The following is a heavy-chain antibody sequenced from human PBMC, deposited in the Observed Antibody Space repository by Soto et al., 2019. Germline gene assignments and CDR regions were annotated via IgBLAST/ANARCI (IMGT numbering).Heavy chain of an antibody. J-gene: IGHJ6*02. Sequence: PGGSLRLSCAASGFTFSSYGMSWVRQAPGKGLEWVSSISSSSSYIYYADSVKGRFTISRDNAKNSLYLQMNSLRAEDTAVYYCARGLSITMVRGVIFVPYVDVWGQGTTVTVSS. CDR3: ARGLSITMVRGVIFVPYVDV. V-gene: IGHV3-21*01. D-gene: IGHD3-10*01. CDR1: GFTFSSYG. CDR2: ISSSSSYI.